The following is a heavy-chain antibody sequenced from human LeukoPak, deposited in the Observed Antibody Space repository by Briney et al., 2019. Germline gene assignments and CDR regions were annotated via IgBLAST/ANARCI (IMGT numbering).Heavy chain of an antibody. Sequence: PGGSLRLSCAASGFAFSTYGMHWARQAPGKGLEWVAFTRYDGSHSEYEDSVKGRFSIARDDSKSTLYLQMNSLRAEDTGVYYCARDNSYGFMGCMDYWGQGTRVTVSS. D-gene: IGHD5-18*01. CDR2: TRYDGSHS. V-gene: IGHV3-30*02. CDR1: GFAFSTYG. CDR3: ARDNSYGFMGCMDY. J-gene: IGHJ4*02.